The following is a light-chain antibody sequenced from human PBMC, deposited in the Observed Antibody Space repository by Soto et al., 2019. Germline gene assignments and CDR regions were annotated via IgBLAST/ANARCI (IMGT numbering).Light chain of an antibody. CDR2: GAI. Sequence: EIVMTQSPATLSVSPGERATLSCRASQSVSSDLAWYQQKVGQAPRLLIYGAITRATGIPARFSGSESGTEFTLTISSLQSEDSAVYYCQQYNNWPLTFGGGTKVEIK. CDR1: QSVSSD. J-gene: IGKJ4*01. CDR3: QQYNNWPLT. V-gene: IGKV3-15*01.